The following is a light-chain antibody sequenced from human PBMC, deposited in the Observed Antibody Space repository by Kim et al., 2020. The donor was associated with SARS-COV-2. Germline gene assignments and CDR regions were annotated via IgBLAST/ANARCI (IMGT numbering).Light chain of an antibody. Sequence: SPEHSITTSCIRTHNAVDSFHLASWYQHHPGKAPKLIIYGVTERPSGVSNRFSASKSGNTASLTISGLQTEDEAAYYCCSYGRGMIFGGGTQLTVL. CDR1: HNAVDSFHL. V-gene: IGLV2-23*02. J-gene: IGLJ2*01. CDR3: CSYGRGMI. CDR2: GVT.